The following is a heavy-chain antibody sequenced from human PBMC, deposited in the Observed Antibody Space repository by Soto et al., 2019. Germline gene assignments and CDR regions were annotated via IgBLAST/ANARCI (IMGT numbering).Heavy chain of an antibody. Sequence: GGSLRLSCAASGFTFSDYHMSWIRQAPGKGLEWVSYISSSGSTIYYADSVKGRFTISRDNAKNSLYLQMNSLRAEDTAVYYCARDRIQLWSRYFDYWGQGTLVTVSS. CDR2: ISSSGSTI. D-gene: IGHD5-18*01. CDR1: GFTFSDYH. J-gene: IGHJ4*02. V-gene: IGHV3-11*01. CDR3: ARDRIQLWSRYFDY.